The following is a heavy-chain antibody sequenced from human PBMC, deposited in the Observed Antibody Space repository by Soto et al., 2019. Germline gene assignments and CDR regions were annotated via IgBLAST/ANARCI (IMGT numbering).Heavy chain of an antibody. Sequence: QVQLVQSGAEVKKPGASVKGSCTASGYTFTSYGISWGRQAPGQGREWMGWISAYKGNTNYAQKLQGSVTLTTDTPTSTAYMELRSLTSDDSAVYYCARTQFRGGGTPALGCFDPWGPRTLVTVSS. CDR1: GYTFTSYG. D-gene: IGHD2-15*01. J-gene: IGHJ5*02. CDR2: ISAYKGNT. CDR3: ARTQFRGGGTPALGCFDP. V-gene: IGHV1-18*04.